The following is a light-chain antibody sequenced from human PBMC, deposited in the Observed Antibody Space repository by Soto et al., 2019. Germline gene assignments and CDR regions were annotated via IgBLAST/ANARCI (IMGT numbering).Light chain of an antibody. CDR3: SSYAGSNNFV. CDR2: ELT. J-gene: IGLJ1*01. CDR1: SSDVGAYNY. V-gene: IGLV2-8*01. Sequence: QSALTQPPSVSGSPGQSVTISCTGTSSDVGAYNYVSWYQQHPGKAPKLVIYELTKRPSGVPDRFSGSKSGDTASLTVSGLQAEDEADYYCSSYAGSNNFVFGTGTKVTVL.